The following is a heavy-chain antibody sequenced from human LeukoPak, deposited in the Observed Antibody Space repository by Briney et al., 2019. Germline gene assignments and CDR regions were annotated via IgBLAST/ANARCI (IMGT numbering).Heavy chain of an antibody. J-gene: IGHJ6*02. CDR1: GFTFTAFT. CDR3: TRDDYSDSPTYYNGMDV. V-gene: IGHV3-21*06. Sequence: GGSLRLSCAASGFTFTAFTLNWLRQAPGQGLEWFSSMSGFGDFVLYADSVKGRFTISRDNAKSSLYLQMNRLRAEDTAVYFCTRDDYSDSPTYYNGMDVWGQGTAVTVS. CDR2: MSGFGDFV. D-gene: IGHD4/OR15-4a*01.